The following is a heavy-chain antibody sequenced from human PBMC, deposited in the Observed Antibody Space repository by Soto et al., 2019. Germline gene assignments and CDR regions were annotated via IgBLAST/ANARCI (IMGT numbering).Heavy chain of an antibody. CDR1: GVSLSSNNYY. CDR3: ASHLGPTGPNY. CDR2: LRYGGST. J-gene: IGHJ4*02. D-gene: IGHD1-26*01. Sequence: QLQLQESGPGLVKPSETLSLTCTVSGVSLSSNNYYWGWIRQPPEKGLEWIGSLRYGGSTHYNPSLHSRVTLSVDMSNNQLSPQLSPVTAADTAVYYWASHLGPTGPNYWGQGTLVTVSS. V-gene: IGHV4-39*01.